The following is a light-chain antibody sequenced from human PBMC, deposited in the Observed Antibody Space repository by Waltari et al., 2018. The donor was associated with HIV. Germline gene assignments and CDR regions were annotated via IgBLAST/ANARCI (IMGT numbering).Light chain of an antibody. CDR2: KNF. CDR3: VGWDSSLSAYV. J-gene: IGLJ1*01. Sequence: QSFLTQPPSASGTPGQTVTISCSGSSSNIQNDHVYWYQQPPGMTPKLLIYKNFLRPSGVPDRFAASKSGTSASLTISGLRSADEADYYCVGWDSSLSAYVFGAGTKVAVL. CDR1: SSNIQNDH. V-gene: IGLV1-47*01.